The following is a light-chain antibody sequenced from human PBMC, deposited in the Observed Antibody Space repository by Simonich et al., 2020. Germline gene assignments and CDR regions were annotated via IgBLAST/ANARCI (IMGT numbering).Light chain of an antibody. J-gene: IGKJ3*01. V-gene: IGKV4-1*01. CDR1: QSFLYSSNNKNN. CDR2: WAS. CDR3: QQYYSTPFT. Sequence: DIVMTQSPDSLAVSLGERATINYKSSQSFLYSSNNKNNLARYQKKQGQPPKLLIYWASTRASGVPDRFSGSGSGTDFTLTISSLQAEDVAVYYCQQYYSTPFTFGPGTKVDIK.